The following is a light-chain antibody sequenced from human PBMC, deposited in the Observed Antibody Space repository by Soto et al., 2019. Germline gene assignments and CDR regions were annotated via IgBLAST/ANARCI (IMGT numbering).Light chain of an antibody. Sequence: QSALTQPASVSGSPGQSITISCTGTSRDVGGYNYVSWYQHHPGKTPKLMIFEVSNRPSGVSNRFSGSKSGNTASLTISGLQDEDEADYYCSSYASTNTVLFGGGTKLTV. CDR2: EVS. V-gene: IGLV2-14*01. CDR3: SSYASTNTVL. CDR1: SRDVGGYNY. J-gene: IGLJ2*01.